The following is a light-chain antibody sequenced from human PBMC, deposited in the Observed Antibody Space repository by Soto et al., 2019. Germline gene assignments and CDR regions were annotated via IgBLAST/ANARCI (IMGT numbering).Light chain of an antibody. CDR2: AAS. CDR1: XGXXSX. Sequence: DIQLTQSPSFLSASVGDRVTITCRAXXGXXSXXAWYQQKPGKAPKLLIYAASTLQSGVPSRFSGSGSGTEFTLTISSLQPEDFATYYCQQLNSYPRTTFGQGTKLEIK. V-gene: IGKV1-9*01. J-gene: IGKJ2*01. CDR3: QQLNSYPRTT.